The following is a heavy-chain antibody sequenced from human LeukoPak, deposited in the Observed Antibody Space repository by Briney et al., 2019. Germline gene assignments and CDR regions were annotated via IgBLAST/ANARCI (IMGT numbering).Heavy chain of an antibody. J-gene: IGHJ6*02. CDR2: ISYDGSYQ. CDR3: AKGGSMGYYYGMDV. V-gene: IGHV3-30*18. Sequence: GTSLRLSCAASGFTFRSYGMHWVRQAPGKGPEWVAVISYDGSYQSYTDSVKGRFTISRDNSKNTLYLQVSSLRDEDTAVYYCAKGGSMGYYYGMDVWGQGTTVTVSS. D-gene: IGHD1-26*01. CDR1: GFTFRSYG.